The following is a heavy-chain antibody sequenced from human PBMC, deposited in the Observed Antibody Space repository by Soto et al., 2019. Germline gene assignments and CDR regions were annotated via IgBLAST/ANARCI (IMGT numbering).Heavy chain of an antibody. Sequence: PVGSLRLSCAASGFTFSSYGMHWVRQAPGKGLEWVAVISYDGSNKYYADSVKGRFTISRDNSKNTLYLQMNSLRAEDTAVYYCAKDQGGFDWPHFDYWGQGTLVTVSS. D-gene: IGHD3-9*01. V-gene: IGHV3-30*18. J-gene: IGHJ4*02. CDR2: ISYDGSNK. CDR3: AKDQGGFDWPHFDY. CDR1: GFTFSSYG.